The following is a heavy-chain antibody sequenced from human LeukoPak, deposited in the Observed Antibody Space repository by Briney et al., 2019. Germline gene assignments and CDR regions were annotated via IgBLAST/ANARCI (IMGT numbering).Heavy chain of an antibody. CDR2: ISLGGATT. V-gene: IGHV3-23*01. CDR3: AKSSYSSNWSYFDY. CDR1: GFTFSSCA. Sequence: GGSLRLSCAASGFTFSSCAMSWVRQAAGERLECVSTISLGGATTYYADSVKGRFTISRDNSKNTLYLQMNSMRAEDTAIYYCAKSSYSSNWSYFDYWGQGTLVTVSS. D-gene: IGHD6-13*01. J-gene: IGHJ4*02.